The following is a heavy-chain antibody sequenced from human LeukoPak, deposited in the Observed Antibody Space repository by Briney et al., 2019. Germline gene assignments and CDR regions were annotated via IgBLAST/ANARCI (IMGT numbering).Heavy chain of an antibody. Sequence: SETLSLTCTVSGGSISSYYWSWIRQPPGKGLEWIGYIYYSGSTNYNPSLKSRVTISVDTSKNQFSLKLSSVTAADTAVYYCARLEGSGWYPYYYYYMDVWGKGTTVTISS. CDR2: IYYSGST. CDR3: ARLEGSGWYPYYYYYMDV. D-gene: IGHD6-19*01. CDR1: GGSISSYY. V-gene: IGHV4-59*01. J-gene: IGHJ6*03.